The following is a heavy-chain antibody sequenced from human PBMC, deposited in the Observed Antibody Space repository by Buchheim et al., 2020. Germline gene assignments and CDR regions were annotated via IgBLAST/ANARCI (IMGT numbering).Heavy chain of an antibody. CDR3: ARARGYCSSASCYDFDY. J-gene: IGHJ4*02. D-gene: IGHD2-2*01. V-gene: IGHV5-51*01. CDR1: GYSFTNYW. Sequence: EVQLVQSGAEVKKPGESLKISCQPSGYSFTNYWIAWVRQMPGKGLEWMAMIYPGDSSTKYSPSFQGQVTIPADKSISTAYVQWSSLKASDTAMYFCARARGYCSSASCYDFDYWGQGT. CDR2: IYPGDSST.